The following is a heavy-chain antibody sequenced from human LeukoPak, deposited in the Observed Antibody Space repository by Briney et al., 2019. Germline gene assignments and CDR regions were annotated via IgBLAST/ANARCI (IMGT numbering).Heavy chain of an antibody. Sequence: RPSGTLSLTCSVSGYSISSGYYWGWIRQPPGKGLEWIGIIYHSGSTYYNPSLKSRVTLSVDTSKNQFSLKVTSVTAADTAVYYCARVDWLRDYYYYMDVWGKGTTVTVSS. CDR1: GYSISSGYY. J-gene: IGHJ6*03. V-gene: IGHV4-38-2*02. CDR3: ARVDWLRDYYYYMDV. CDR2: IYHSGST. D-gene: IGHD5-12*01.